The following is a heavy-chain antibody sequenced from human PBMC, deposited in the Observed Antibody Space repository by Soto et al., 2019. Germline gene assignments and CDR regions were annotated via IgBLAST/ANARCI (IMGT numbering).Heavy chain of an antibody. D-gene: IGHD6-13*01. Sequence: ASGKSSCKASGYTFTSYDINWVRQAPGQGLEWVGWINPTSEYTAHAQKFQGRVTLTREISTATAYMELTSLTSEDTAVYFCSRQVHPGYLIAGGTGSTFD. CDR3: SRQVHPGYLIAGGTGSTFD. J-gene: IGHJ5*01. CDR1: GYTFTSYD. CDR2: INPTSEYT. V-gene: IGHV1-8*01.